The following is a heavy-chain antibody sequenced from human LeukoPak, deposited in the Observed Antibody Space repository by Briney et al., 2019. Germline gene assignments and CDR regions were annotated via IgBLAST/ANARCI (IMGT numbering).Heavy chain of an antibody. J-gene: IGHJ6*03. Sequence: SVKVSCKASGGTFSSYAISWVRQAPGQGLEWMGGIIPIFGTANYAQKFQGRVTITADESTSTAYMELSSLRSEDTAVYYCARGPNGSGSYYNNPAYYYMDVWGKGTTVTISS. V-gene: IGHV1-69*13. CDR1: GGTFSSYA. CDR2: IIPIFGTA. CDR3: ARGPNGSGSYYNNPAYYYMDV. D-gene: IGHD3-10*01.